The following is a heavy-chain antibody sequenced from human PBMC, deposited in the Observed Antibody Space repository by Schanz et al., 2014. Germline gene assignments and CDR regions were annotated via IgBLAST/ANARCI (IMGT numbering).Heavy chain of an antibody. CDR1: GFGFDDYA. CDR3: ARDAGSSSGSRSDY. J-gene: IGHJ4*02. Sequence: EVQLVESGGGVVRPGGSLRLSCAASGFGFDDYAMSWVRQAPEKGLEWVSGINWNGGSTGYADSVKGRFTISRDNAKNSLYLQMNSLRAEDTALYYWARDAGSSSGSRSDYWGQGTLVTVSS. D-gene: IGHD6-25*01. CDR2: INWNGGST. V-gene: IGHV3-20*04.